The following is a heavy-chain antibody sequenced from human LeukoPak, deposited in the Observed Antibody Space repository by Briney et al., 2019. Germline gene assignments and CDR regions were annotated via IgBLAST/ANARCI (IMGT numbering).Heavy chain of an antibody. CDR1: GFTFSSYW. CDR2: ISSNSGTI. D-gene: IGHD3-22*01. Sequence: GGSLRLSCAASGFTFSSYWMIWVRQAPGKGLEWVSGISSNSGTIAYADSVKGRFTVSRDNAKNSLYLQVNSLRAEDTALYFCAKDISRYYDSSGNYYAALDYWGQGTLVTVSS. CDR3: AKDISRYYDSSGNYYAALDY. J-gene: IGHJ4*02. V-gene: IGHV3-9*01.